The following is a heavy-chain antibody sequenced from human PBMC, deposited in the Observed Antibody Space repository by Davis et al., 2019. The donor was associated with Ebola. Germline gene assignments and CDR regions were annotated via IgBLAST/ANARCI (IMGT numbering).Heavy chain of an antibody. J-gene: IGHJ6*04. Sequence: GESLKISCAASGFIFGGYVMSWVRQAPGKGLEWVSTLGTSADTYNADSVKARFTISRDNSKNTLYLQMSSLRAEDTATYYCAKRPDVVLPEVSFYYYGMDVWGKGTTVTVSS. D-gene: IGHD2-2*01. V-gene: IGHV3-23*01. CDR1: GFIFGGYV. CDR3: AKRPDVVLPEVSFYYYGMDV. CDR2: LGTSADT.